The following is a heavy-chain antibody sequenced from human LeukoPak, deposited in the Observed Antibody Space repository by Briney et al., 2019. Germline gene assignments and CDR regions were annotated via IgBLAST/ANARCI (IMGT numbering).Heavy chain of an antibody. J-gene: IGHJ5*02. D-gene: IGHD3-3*01. CDR3: ARGDFWSGNPFDP. CDR1: GGSISSYY. Sequence: SETLSLTCTVSGGSISSYYWSWIRHPPGKGLEWIGYIYTSGSTNYNPSLKSRVTISVDTSKNQFSLKLSSVTAADTAVYYCARGDFWSGNPFDPWGQGTLVTVSS. V-gene: IGHV4-4*09. CDR2: IYTSGST.